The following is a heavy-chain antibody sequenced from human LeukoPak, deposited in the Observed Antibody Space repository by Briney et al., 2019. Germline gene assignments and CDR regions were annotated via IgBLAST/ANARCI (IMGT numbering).Heavy chain of an antibody. J-gene: IGHJ4*02. Sequence: NASETLSLTCTVSGGSISSYYWSWIRQPPGKGLEWIGYIYYSGSTNYNPSLKSRVTISVDTSKNQFSLKLSSVTAADTAVYYCARAVAGTLDYWGQGTLVTVSS. CDR3: ARAVAGTLDY. D-gene: IGHD6-19*01. V-gene: IGHV4-59*01. CDR2: IYYSGST. CDR1: GGSISSYY.